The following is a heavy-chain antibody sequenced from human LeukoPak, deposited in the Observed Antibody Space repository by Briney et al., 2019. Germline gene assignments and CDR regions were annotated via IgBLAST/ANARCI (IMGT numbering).Heavy chain of an antibody. CDR3: ARGAGRYGDYRDY. CDR2: INSGGDAT. D-gene: IGHD4-17*01. J-gene: IGHJ4*02. V-gene: IGHV3-48*04. CDR1: GFTFSIHN. Sequence: GGSLRLSCAASGFTFSIHNMDWVRQAPGKGLEWISYINSGGDATHYADSVKGRFTISRDDAKNSLYMQMDSLTAEDTAVYYCARGAGRYGDYRDYWGQGTLVTVSS.